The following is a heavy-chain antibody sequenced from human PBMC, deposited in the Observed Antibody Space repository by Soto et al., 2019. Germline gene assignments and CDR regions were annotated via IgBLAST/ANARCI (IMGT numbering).Heavy chain of an antibody. CDR3: ARHWPLGSSYYYGMDV. CDR1: GYSFTSYW. J-gene: IGHJ6*02. D-gene: IGHD6-6*01. Sequence: PGESLKISCKGSGYSFTSYWISWVRQMPGKGLEWMGRIDPSDSYTNYSPSFQGHVTISADKSISTAYLQWSSLKASDTAMYYCARHWPLGSSYYYGMDVWGQGTTVTVSS. V-gene: IGHV5-10-1*01. CDR2: IDPSDSYT.